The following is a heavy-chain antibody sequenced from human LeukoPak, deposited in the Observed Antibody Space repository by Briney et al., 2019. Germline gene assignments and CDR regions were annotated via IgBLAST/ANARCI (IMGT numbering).Heavy chain of an antibody. D-gene: IGHD6-19*01. J-gene: IGHJ4*02. Sequence: GGSLRLSCAASGFTFSTYWMSWVRQAPGKGLEWVANIKQDGSDKYYVDSVKGRFTISRDNAKNSLYLQMNSLRAEDTSVYYCARGRYTSGWYPDYFDYWGQGTLVTVSS. CDR3: ARGRYTSGWYPDYFDY. V-gene: IGHV3-7*01. CDR2: IKQDGSDK. CDR1: GFTFSTYW.